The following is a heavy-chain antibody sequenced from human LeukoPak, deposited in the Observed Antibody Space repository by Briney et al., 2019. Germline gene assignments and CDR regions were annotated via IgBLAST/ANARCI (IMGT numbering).Heavy chain of an antibody. V-gene: IGHV1-18*01. D-gene: IGHD6-13*01. CDR1: GYTFTSYG. CDR2: ISAYNGNT. J-gene: IGHJ6*02. CDR3: ARDRNGYDSSWCGYYYGMDV. Sequence: ASVKVSCKASGYTFTSYGISWVRQAPGQGLEWMGWISAYNGNTNYAQKLQGRVTMTTDTSTSTAYMELRSLRSDDTAVYYCARDRNGYDSSWCGYYYGMDVWGQGTTVTVSS.